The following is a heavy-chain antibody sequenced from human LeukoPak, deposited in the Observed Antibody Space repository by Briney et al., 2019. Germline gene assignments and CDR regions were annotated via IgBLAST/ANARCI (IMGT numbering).Heavy chain of an antibody. CDR2: IRGKANSYAT. Sequence: GGSLRLSCAASGFTFSGSAMHWVRQASGKGLEWVGRIRGKANSYATAYAASVKGRFTISRDDSKNTAYLQMNSLKTEDTAVYYCTRPGIAAAGDYWGQGTLVTVSS. D-gene: IGHD6-13*01. V-gene: IGHV3-73*01. CDR1: GFTFSGSA. J-gene: IGHJ4*02. CDR3: TRPGIAAAGDY.